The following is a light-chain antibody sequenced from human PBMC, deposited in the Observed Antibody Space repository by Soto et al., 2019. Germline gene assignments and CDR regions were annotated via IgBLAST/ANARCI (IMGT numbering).Light chain of an antibody. CDR2: SNN. CDR1: SSNIGGNA. CDR3: AAWDDSLSGYV. V-gene: IGLV1-44*01. J-gene: IGLJ1*01. Sequence: QSVLTQPPSASGTPGQRVTISCSGSSSNIGGNAVNWYQQLPGTTPKLLIYSNNQRPSGVPDRFSGSKSGTSASLAISGLQSEDEADYYCAAWDDSLSGYVFGTGTKSPS.